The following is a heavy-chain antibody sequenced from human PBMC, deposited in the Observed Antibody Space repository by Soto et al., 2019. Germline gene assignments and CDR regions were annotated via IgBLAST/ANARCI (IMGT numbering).Heavy chain of an antibody. J-gene: IGHJ3*02. CDR3: ARAHGSGWGAFDI. CDR2: INHSGST. Sequence: PSETLSLTCAVYGGSFSGYYWSWIRQPPGKGLEWIGEINHSGSTNYNPSLKSRVTISVDTSKNQFSLKLSSVTAADTAVYYCARAHGSGWGAFDIWGQGTMVTVSS. D-gene: IGHD3-10*01. CDR1: GGSFSGYY. V-gene: IGHV4-34*01.